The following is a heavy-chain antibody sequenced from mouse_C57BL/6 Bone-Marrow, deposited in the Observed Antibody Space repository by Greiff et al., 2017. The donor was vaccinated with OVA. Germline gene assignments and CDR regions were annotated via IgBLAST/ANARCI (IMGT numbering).Heavy chain of an antibody. CDR2: INPSNGGT. CDR3: ARGRAYYYGSSSFAY. J-gene: IGHJ3*01. CDR1: GYTFTSYW. D-gene: IGHD1-1*01. Sequence: VQLQQPGTELVKPGASVKLSCKASGYTFTSYWMHWVKQRPGQGLEWIGNINPSNGGTNYNEKFKSKATLTVDKSSSTAYMQLSSLTSEDSAVYYCARGRAYYYGSSSFAYGGQGTLVTVSA. V-gene: IGHV1-53*01.